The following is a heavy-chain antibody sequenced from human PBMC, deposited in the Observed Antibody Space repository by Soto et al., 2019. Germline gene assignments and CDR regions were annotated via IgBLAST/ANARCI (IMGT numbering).Heavy chain of an antibody. CDR2: IGSSGGTI. V-gene: IGHV3-48*03. CDR3: ARLLLGFDY. D-gene: IGHD3-10*01. CDR1: GFTFSSYE. Sequence: GGSLSLSCATSGFTFSSYEMNWVRQAPGKGLEGVAYIGSSGGTIYYADSVKGRFTTSRDNAKTSLYLQMNSRRAEDTAVYYCARLLLGFDYWGQGTPVTVSS. J-gene: IGHJ4*02.